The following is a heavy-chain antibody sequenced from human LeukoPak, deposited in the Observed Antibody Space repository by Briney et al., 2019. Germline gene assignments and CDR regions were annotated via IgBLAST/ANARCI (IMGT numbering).Heavy chain of an antibody. CDR2: IYYSGST. V-gene: IGHV4-59*01. Sequence: SETLSLTCTVSGGSISSYYWSWIRQPPGKGLEWIGYIYYSGSTNYNPSLKSRVTISVDTSKNQFSLKLSSVTAAHTAVYYCAGLVITDDFDIWGQGTMVTVSS. CDR3: AGLVITDDFDI. CDR1: GGSISSYY. J-gene: IGHJ3*02. D-gene: IGHD3-22*01.